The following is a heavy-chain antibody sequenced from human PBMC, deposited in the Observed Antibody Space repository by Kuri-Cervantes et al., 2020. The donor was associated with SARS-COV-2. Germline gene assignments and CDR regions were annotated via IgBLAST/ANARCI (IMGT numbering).Heavy chain of an antibody. J-gene: IGHJ4*02. CDR3: ARDPGLLNTGGDY. Sequence: ASVKVSCKASGYTFTSYDINWVRQATGQGLEWMGWMNPNSGNTGYAQKLQGRVTMTTDTSTSTAYMELRSLRSDDTAVYYCARDPGLLNTGGDYWGQGTLVTVSS. V-gene: IGHV1-8*01. CDR2: MNPNSGNT. D-gene: IGHD5-18*01. CDR1: GYTFTSYD.